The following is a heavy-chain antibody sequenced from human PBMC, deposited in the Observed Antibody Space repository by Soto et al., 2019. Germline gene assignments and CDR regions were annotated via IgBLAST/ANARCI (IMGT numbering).Heavy chain of an antibody. D-gene: IGHD2-15*01. CDR3: TTKPLIYCSGGSCYLNDY. V-gene: IGHV3-15*01. CDR2: IKSKTDGGTT. Sequence: XGSLRLSCAASGFTFSNAWMSGVRQAPGKGLEWVGRIKSKTDGGTTDYAAPVKGRFTISRDDSKNTLYLQMNSLKTEDTAVYYCTTKPLIYCSGGSCYLNDYWGQGTLVTVSS. J-gene: IGHJ4*02. CDR1: GFTFSNAW.